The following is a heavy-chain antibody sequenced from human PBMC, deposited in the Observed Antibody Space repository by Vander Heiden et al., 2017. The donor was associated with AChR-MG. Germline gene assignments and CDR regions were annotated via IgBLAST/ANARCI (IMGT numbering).Heavy chain of an antibody. CDR1: GGSISSGGYY. CDR2: IYYSGST. Sequence: QVQLQESGPGLVKPSQTLSLTCTVSGGSISSGGYYWSWIRQHPGKGLEWIGYIYYSGSTYYNPSLKSRVTISVDTSKNQFSLKLSSVTAADTAVYYCARVFFNWNYLKDYYYGMDVWGQGTTVTVSS. CDR3: ARVFFNWNYLKDYYYGMDV. D-gene: IGHD1-7*01. J-gene: IGHJ6*02. V-gene: IGHV4-31*03.